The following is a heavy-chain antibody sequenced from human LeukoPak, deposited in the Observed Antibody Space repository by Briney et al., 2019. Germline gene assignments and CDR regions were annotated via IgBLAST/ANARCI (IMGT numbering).Heavy chain of an antibody. CDR1: GYTFTSYG. V-gene: IGHV1-18*01. CDR3: ARGEIYYDSSGPDY. J-gene: IGHJ4*02. D-gene: IGHD3-22*01. CDR2: ISPYNSNT. Sequence: ASVKVSCKASGYTFTSYGISWVRQAPGQGLEWMGWISPYNSNTYYAQNLQGRVTMTTDTSTSTTYMELRSLRSDDTAVYYCARGEIYYDSSGPDYWGQGTLVTVSS.